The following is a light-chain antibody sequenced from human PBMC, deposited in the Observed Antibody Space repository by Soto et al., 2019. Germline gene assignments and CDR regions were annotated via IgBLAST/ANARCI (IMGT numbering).Light chain of an antibody. Sequence: QSALTQPASVSGSPGQSIAIYCTGTFSDDGGYDYVSWYQQHPDKAPKLMTYEVTKRPSGVSNRFSGSKSSTTGSLILSRRQPDDGAHYYCSSLTSGSTRVFGSVTIGTVL. CDR1: FSDDGGYDY. V-gene: IGLV2-14*01. CDR3: SSLTSGSTRV. CDR2: EVT. J-gene: IGLJ1*01.